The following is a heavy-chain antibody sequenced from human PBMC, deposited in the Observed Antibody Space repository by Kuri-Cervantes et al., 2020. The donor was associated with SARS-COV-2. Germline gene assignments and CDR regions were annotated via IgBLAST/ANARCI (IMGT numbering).Heavy chain of an antibody. D-gene: IGHD2-2*02. Sequence: GESLKISCVASGFTFSNYAIHWVRQAPGKGLEWVAVIWYDGKNEYYAGSVKGRFTISRDNAKNTLYLQMNSLRAEDTALYYCARGGGYTGPNNYWFDPWGQGTLVTVSS. CDR1: GFTFSNYA. CDR3: ARGGGYTGPNNYWFDP. J-gene: IGHJ5*02. CDR2: IWYDGKNE. V-gene: IGHV3-33*08.